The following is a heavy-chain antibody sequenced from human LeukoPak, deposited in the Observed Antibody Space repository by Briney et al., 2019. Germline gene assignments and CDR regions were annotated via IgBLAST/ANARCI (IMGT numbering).Heavy chain of an antibody. CDR2: IYYSGST. J-gene: IGHJ4*02. CDR3: ARVHYDSSGYYYRFDY. V-gene: IGHV4-59*12. D-gene: IGHD3-22*01. CDR1: GGSISSYY. Sequence: SETLSLTCTVSGGSISSYYWSWIRQPPGKGLEWIGYIYYSGSTYYNPSLKSRITISVDTSKNQFSLKLSSVTAADTAVYYCARVHYDSSGYYYRFDYWGQGTLVTVSS.